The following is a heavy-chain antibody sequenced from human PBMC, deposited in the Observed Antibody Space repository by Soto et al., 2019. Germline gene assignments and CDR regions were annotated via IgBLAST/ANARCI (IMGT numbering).Heavy chain of an antibody. J-gene: IGHJ6*03. CDR3: ARGRNYDYIWGSYRSPHSMDV. V-gene: IGHV4-31*03. D-gene: IGHD3-16*02. Sequence: QVQLQESGPGLVKPSQTLSLTCTVSGGSISSGGYYWSWIRQHPGKGLEWIGYIYYTGRTYYNPFRKSRDTISVDTSKNQCSLKLRSVTAADTAVYYCARGRNYDYIWGSYRSPHSMDVWGKGTTVTVSS. CDR2: IYYTGRT. CDR1: GGSISSGGYY.